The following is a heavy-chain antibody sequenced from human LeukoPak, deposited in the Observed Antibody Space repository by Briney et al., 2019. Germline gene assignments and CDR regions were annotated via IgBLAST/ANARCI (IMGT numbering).Heavy chain of an antibody. CDR1: GGSFSGYY. D-gene: IGHD1-14*01. J-gene: IGHJ6*03. V-gene: IGHV4-34*01. Sequence: SETLSLTCGVYGGSFSGYYWSWIRQPPGKGLEWIGEINHSGSTNYNPSLKSRVTISVDTSKNQFSLKLSSVTAADTAVYYCARVYMSYMDVWGKGTTVTVSS. CDR2: INHSGST. CDR3: ARVYMSYMDV.